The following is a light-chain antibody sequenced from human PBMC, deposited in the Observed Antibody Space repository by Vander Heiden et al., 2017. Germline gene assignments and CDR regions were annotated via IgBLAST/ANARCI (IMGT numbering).Light chain of an antibody. CDR2: DAS. CDR3: QQSDSTPFT. CDR1: QSISNY. J-gene: IGKJ3*01. Sequence: DIQMTQSPSSLSASVGDRVTITCRASQSISNYLNWYQQKPGKAPKLLIYDASSLLSGVPSRFTGSASGTDFTLTISSLQPEDFATYYCQQSDSTPFTFGPGTKVDIK. V-gene: IGKV1-39*01.